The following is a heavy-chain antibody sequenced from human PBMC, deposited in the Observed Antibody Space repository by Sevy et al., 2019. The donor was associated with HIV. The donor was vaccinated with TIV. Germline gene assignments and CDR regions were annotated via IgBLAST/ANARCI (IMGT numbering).Heavy chain of an antibody. D-gene: IGHD2-8*01. CDR1: GFTFSKYS. CDR2: LSFGCGEI. V-gene: IGHV3-23*01. CDR3: AREGCTKPHDY. J-gene: IGHJ4*02. Sequence: GGSLRLSCAASGFTFSKYSMSWVRKPPGKGLEWVSTLSFGCGEINYADSVKGRCTISRDNSKSSVYLQMNNLRPEDTAVYYCAREGCTKPHDYWGQGTLVTVSS.